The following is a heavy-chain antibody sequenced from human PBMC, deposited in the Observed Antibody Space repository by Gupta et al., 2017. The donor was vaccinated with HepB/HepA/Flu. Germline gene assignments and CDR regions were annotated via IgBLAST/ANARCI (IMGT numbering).Heavy chain of an antibody. CDR2: IIPILGSA. J-gene: IGHJ6*03. V-gene: IGHV1-69*11. CDR1: GGSFSTSA. CDR3: ARGLPNWITRDNYYYFDI. Sequence: HVQLVQSGSQMKRPGSSVRVSCTASGGSFSTSAITWVRQAPGQGFEWVGQIIPILGSATHTQRLLQRVSIRADESTSTSYMELNNLTSEDTATYYCARGLPNWITRDNYYYFDIWGNGTTVIVAS. D-gene: IGHD2-2*03.